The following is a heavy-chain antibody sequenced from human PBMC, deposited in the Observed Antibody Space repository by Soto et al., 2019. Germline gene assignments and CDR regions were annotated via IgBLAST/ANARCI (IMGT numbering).Heavy chain of an antibody. V-gene: IGHV2-26*01. J-gene: IGHJ4*02. CDR3: AHLNTRGYYFDY. CDR2: ILSNDEK. Sequence: TWFVSGPTLVNPTETLTLTCTLSGFSLSDANMGVSWIRQSPGKALEWLAHILSNDEKVYSLSLKSRLTISKDTSKSQVVLTMTNMDPVDTATYYCAHLNTRGYYFDYWGQGALVTVS. CDR1: GFSLSDANMG.